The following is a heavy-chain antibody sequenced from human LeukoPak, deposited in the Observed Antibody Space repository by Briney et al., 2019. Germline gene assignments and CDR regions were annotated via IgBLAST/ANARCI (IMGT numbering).Heavy chain of an antibody. J-gene: IGHJ5*02. CDR2: MNPNSGNT. Sequence: ASVKVSCKASGYAFTSYDINWVRQATGQGLEWMGWMNPNSGNTGYAQKFQGRVTITADKSTSTAYMELSSLRSEDTAVYYCARDLHTENYDFWSGYYRSFDPWGQGTLVTVSS. CDR3: ARDLHTENYDFWSGYYRSFDP. D-gene: IGHD3-3*01. V-gene: IGHV1-8*01. CDR1: GYAFTSYD.